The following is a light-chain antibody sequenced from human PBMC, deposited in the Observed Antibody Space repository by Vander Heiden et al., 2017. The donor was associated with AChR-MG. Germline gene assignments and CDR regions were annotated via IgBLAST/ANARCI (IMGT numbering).Light chain of an antibody. CDR3: QQYDSLPLS. CDR1: QDIGKF. CDR2: DAS. J-gene: IGKJ4*01. Sequence: DIQMTQSPPSLSASVGDRVTITCQASQDIGKFLNWYQQKPGQVPKLLIYDASNLETGVPSRFSGSGSGTDVTLRISRMQPEDIATYYCQQYDSLPLSFGGGTKLEIK. V-gene: IGKV1-33*01.